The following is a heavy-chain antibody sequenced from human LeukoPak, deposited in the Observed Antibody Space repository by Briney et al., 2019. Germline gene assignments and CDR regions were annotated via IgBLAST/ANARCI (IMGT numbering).Heavy chain of an antibody. J-gene: IGHJ5*02. CDR1: GFTFSSYA. Sequence: GGSLRLSCAASGFTFSSYAMLWVRQAPGKGLEWVAVISYDGSNKYYADSVKGRFTISRDNSKNTLYLQINSLRAEDTAVYYCARDSYPYSGSYSLLDSWFDPWGQGTLVTVSS. CDR2: ISYDGSNK. D-gene: IGHD1-26*01. CDR3: ARDSYPYSGSYSLLDSWFDP. V-gene: IGHV3-30-3*01.